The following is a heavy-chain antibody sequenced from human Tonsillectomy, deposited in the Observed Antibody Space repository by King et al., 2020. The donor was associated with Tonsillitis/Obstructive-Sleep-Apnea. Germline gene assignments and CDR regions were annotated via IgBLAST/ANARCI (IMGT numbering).Heavy chain of an antibody. V-gene: IGHV3-9*01. Sequence: VQLVESGGGLVQPGGSLRLSCAASGFTFDDYAMHWVRQAPGKGLEWVSGISWNSDSIVYADSVKGRLTISRDNAKNSLYLQMNSLRAEDTALYYCAKDIAARLDDAFDIWGQGTMVTVSS. J-gene: IGHJ3*02. CDR3: AKDIAARLDDAFDI. D-gene: IGHD6-6*01. CDR2: ISWNSDSI. CDR1: GFTFDDYA.